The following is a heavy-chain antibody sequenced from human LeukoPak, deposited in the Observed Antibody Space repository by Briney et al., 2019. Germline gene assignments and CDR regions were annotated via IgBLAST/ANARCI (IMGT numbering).Heavy chain of an antibody. CDR1: GFTFSSYG. D-gene: IGHD2-2*01. CDR3: AKDWGLIVVVPAADAFDP. V-gene: IGHV3-30*02. CDR2: IRYDGSNK. Sequence: PGGSLRLSCAASGFTFSSYGMHWVRQAPGKGLEWVAFIRYDGSNKYYADSVKGRFTISRDNSKNTLYLQMNSLRAEDTAVYYCAKDWGLIVVVPAADAFDPWGQGTLVTVSS. J-gene: IGHJ5*02.